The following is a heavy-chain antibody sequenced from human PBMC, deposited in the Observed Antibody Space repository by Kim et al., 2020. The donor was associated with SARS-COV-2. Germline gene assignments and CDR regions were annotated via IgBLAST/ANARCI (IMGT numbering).Heavy chain of an antibody. CDR2: INHSGST. J-gene: IGHJ3*02. D-gene: IGHD3-16*01. CDR1: GGSFSGYY. V-gene: IGHV4-34*01. Sequence: SETLSLTCAVYGGSFSGYYWSWIRQPPGKGLEWIGEINHSGSTNYNPSLKSRVTISVDTSKNQFSLKLSSVTAADTAVYYCASVTGGEDAFDIWGQGTMVTVSS. CDR3: ASVTGGEDAFDI.